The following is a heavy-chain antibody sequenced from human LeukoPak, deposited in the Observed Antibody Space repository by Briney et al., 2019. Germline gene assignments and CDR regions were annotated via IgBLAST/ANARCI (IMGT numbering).Heavy chain of an antibody. CDR1: GFTFSDYY. Sequence: GGSLRLSCAASGFTFSDYYMSWIRQAPGKGLEWVSYISSSSSYINYADSVKGRFTISRDNAKNTLYLQMNSLRAEDTAVYYCARGSSGSPPDYWGQGTLVTVSS. CDR3: ARGSSGSPPDY. J-gene: IGHJ4*02. CDR2: ISSSSSYI. V-gene: IGHV3-11*06. D-gene: IGHD3-10*01.